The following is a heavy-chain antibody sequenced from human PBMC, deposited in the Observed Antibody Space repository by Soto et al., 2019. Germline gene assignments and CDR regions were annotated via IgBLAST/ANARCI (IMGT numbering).Heavy chain of an antibody. J-gene: IGHJ5*02. CDR3: ARDLGYCSSTSCYPWFDP. CDR1: GGSISSYY. CDR2: IYYSGST. D-gene: IGHD2-2*01. Sequence: SETLSLTCTVSGGSISSYYWSWIRQPPGKGLEWIGYIYYSGSTNYNPSLKSRVTISVDTSKNQFSLKLSPVAAADTAVYYCARDLGYCSSTSCYPWFDPWAREPWSPSPQ. V-gene: IGHV4-59*01.